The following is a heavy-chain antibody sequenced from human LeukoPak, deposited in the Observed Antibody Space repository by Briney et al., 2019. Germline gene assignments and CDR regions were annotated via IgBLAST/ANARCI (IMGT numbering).Heavy chain of an antibody. V-gene: IGHV3-7*01. J-gene: IGHJ3*02. CDR3: ARWGSGWSTDAFDI. CDR1: GFTFSDYW. D-gene: IGHD6-19*01. Sequence: GGSLRLSCAASGFTFSDYWMSWVRQAPGKGLEWVANIKQDGSEKNYVDSVKGRFIISRDNAKNSLYLQMNSLRAEDTAVYYCARWGSGWSTDAFDIWGQGTMATVSS. CDR2: IKQDGSEK.